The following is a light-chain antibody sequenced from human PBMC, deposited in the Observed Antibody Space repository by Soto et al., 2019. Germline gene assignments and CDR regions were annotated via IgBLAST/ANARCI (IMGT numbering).Light chain of an antibody. CDR3: QQSAT. V-gene: IGKV3-20*01. CDR1: QSVRSSF. CDR2: GAS. Sequence: EIVLTQSPNTLSLSPLGRATLSCRASQSVRSSFLAWHQQKPGQAPRLLIYGASNRATGIPDRFSGSGSGTDFTLTITRLEAEDFAVYYCQQSATFGPGTKVNIK. J-gene: IGKJ3*01.